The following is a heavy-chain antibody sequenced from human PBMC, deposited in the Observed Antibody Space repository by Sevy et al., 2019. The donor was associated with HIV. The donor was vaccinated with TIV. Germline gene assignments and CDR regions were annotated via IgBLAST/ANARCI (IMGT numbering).Heavy chain of an antibody. CDR2: ISYDGSNK. CDR1: GFTFSSYA. V-gene: IGHV3-30-3*01. J-gene: IGHJ6*02. D-gene: IGHD2-2*01. Sequence: GGSLRLSCAASGFTFSSYAMHWVRQAPGKGLEWVAVISYDGSNKYYADSVKGRFTISRDNSKNTLYLQMNSLRAEDTAVYYCARVGVVVAAAKFYYYYCMDVWGQGTPVTVSS. CDR3: ARVGVVVAAAKFYYYYCMDV.